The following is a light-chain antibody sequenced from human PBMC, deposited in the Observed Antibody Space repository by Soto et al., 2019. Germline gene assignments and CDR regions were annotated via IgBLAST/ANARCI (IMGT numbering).Light chain of an antibody. CDR2: GAS. CDR1: QDISKW. J-gene: IGKJ4*01. V-gene: IGKV1D-16*01. CDR3: QQYNSYPLP. Sequence: DIQMTQSPSSLSASVGDRVTITCRASQDISKWLAWYQQKPEKAPKPLIYGASSLQSGVPSRFSGSRFGTNFSLTISNLQSEDFATYYCQQYNSYPLPVGGGTKVDSK.